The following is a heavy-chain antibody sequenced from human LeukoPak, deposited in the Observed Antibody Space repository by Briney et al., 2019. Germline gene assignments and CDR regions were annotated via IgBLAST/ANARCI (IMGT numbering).Heavy chain of an antibody. CDR1: GYTFTSYG. D-gene: IGHD6-19*01. CDR3: ARGRRIAVTRDNWFDP. V-gene: IGHV1-18*01. Sequence: ASVKVSCKASGYTFTSYGISWVRQAPGQGLEWMGWISAYNGNTNYAQKLQGRVTMTRDTSTSTVYMELSSLRSEDTAVYYCARGRRIAVTRDNWFDPWGQGTLVTVSS. CDR2: ISAYNGNT. J-gene: IGHJ5*02.